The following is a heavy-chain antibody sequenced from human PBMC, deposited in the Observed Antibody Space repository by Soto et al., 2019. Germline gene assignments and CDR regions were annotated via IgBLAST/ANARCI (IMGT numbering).Heavy chain of an antibody. J-gene: IGHJ4*02. D-gene: IGHD3-9*01. CDR2: INHSGST. CDR3: ASRTARYYDILTGYYPPSAY. CDR1: GGSFSGYY. V-gene: IGHV4-34*01. Sequence: QVQLQQWGAGLLKPSETLSLTCAVYGGSFSGYYWSWIRQPPGKGLEWIGEINHSGSTNYNPSLKSRVTISVDTSKNQFSLELSSVTDADTAVYYCASRTARYYDILTGYYPPSAYWGQGTLVTVSS.